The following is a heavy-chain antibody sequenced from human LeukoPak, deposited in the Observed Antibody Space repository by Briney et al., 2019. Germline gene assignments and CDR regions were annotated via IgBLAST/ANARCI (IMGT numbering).Heavy chain of an antibody. J-gene: IGHJ6*03. V-gene: IGHV4-38-2*02. CDR3: ARGYCSGGSCYSYYYYNYMDV. CDR2: IYHSGTT. D-gene: IGHD2-15*01. Sequence: TSETLSLTCTVSGYSISTGYYWGWIRQPPGKGLEWIGSIYHSGTTYYNPSLKSRVTISVDTSKNQFSLKLSSVTAADTAVYYYARGYCSGGSCYSYYYYNYMDVWGKGTTVTVSS. CDR1: GYSISTGYY.